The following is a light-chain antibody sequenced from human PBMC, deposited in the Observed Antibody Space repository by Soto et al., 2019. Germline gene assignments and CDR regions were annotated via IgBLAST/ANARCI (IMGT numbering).Light chain of an antibody. J-gene: IGKJ2*01. Sequence: ELVMTQSPATLSVSPGERATLSCRASQSVTSKLAWYQQKPGQAPRLLIYDASTRATGIPARFSGSGSGTEFPLTISSLQSEDFAVYYCQQYNNWPPYTFGQGTKLEIK. CDR2: DAS. CDR3: QQYNNWPPYT. CDR1: QSVTSK. V-gene: IGKV3-15*01.